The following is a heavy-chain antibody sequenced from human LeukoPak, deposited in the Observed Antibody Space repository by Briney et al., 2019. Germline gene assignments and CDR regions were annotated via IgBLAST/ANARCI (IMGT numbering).Heavy chain of an antibody. Sequence: SVKVSCEASGGTFSSYAISWVRRAPGQGLEWMGGIIPIFGTANYAQKFQGRVTITADESTSTAYMELSSLRSEDTAVYYCARCSGYYYWYFDLWGRGTLVTVSS. V-gene: IGHV1-69*13. CDR2: IIPIFGTA. CDR3: ARCSGYYYWYFDL. J-gene: IGHJ2*01. D-gene: IGHD3-22*01. CDR1: GGTFSSYA.